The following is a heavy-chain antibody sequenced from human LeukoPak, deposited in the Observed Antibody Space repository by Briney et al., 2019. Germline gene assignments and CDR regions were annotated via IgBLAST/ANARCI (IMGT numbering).Heavy chain of an antibody. Sequence: ASVKVSCKASGYTFTSYDINWVRQATGQGLEWMGWMNPNSGNTGYAQKFQGRVTITRNTSISTAYMELSSLRSEDTAVYYCARDVFKGYCSSTSCYGPFDYWGQGTLVTVSS. CDR2: MNPNSGNT. CDR1: GYTFTSYD. D-gene: IGHD2-2*01. V-gene: IGHV1-8*03. CDR3: ARDVFKGYCSSTSCYGPFDY. J-gene: IGHJ4*02.